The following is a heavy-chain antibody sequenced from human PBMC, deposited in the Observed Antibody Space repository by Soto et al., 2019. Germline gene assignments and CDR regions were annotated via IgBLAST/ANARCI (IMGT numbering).Heavy chain of an antibody. CDR3: ATVLLWFGEPDY. CDR2: IKQDGSEK. CDR1: GFAFSSYW. D-gene: IGHD3-10*01. J-gene: IGHJ4*02. Sequence: SGFAFSSYWMSWVRQAPGKGLEWVANIKQDGSEKYYVDSVKGRFTISRDNAKNSLYLQMNSLRAEDTAVYYCATVLLWFGEPDYWGQGTLVTVSS. V-gene: IGHV3-7*01.